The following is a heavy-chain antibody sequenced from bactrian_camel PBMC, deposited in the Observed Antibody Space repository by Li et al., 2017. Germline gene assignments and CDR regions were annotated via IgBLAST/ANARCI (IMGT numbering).Heavy chain of an antibody. V-gene: IGHV3S55*01. D-gene: IGHD8*01. CDR2: ISSDGST. Sequence: QVQLVESGEGSVQAGGSLRLSCTASGFTFDDSDMGWYRQAPGNECELVSTISSDGSTYYADSVKGRFTLSRDGRKNALYLEMDSLKPEDTAMYYCAAVHGNTWNPLRVEEYKYWGQGTQVTVS. CDR1: GFTFDDSD. J-gene: IGHJ4*01. CDR3: AAVHGNTWNPLRVEEYKY.